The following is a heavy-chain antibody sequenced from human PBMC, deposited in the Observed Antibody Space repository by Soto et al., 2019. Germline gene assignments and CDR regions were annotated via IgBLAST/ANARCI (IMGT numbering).Heavy chain of an antibody. Sequence: PSETLSLTCTVSGGSISSGGFYWSWIRQHPGKGLEWIGYIYYSGSTYYNPSLKSRVTISVDTSKNQFSLKLSSVTAADTAVYYCARYYYGSGSPSPRGHYGMDVWGQGTTVTVSS. V-gene: IGHV4-31*03. CDR2: IYYSGST. CDR3: ARYYYGSGSPSPRGHYGMDV. J-gene: IGHJ6*02. CDR1: GGSISSGGFY. D-gene: IGHD3-10*01.